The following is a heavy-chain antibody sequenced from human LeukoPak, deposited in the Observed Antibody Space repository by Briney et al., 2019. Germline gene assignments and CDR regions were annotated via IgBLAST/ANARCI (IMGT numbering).Heavy chain of an antibody. CDR1: GGSFSGYY. Sequence: SETLSLTCAVYGGSFSGYYWSWIRQPPGKGLGWIGEINHSGSTNYNPSLKSRVTISVDTSKNQFSLKLSSVTVADTAVYYCARGRYYGSGSRANYYYYGMDVWGQGTTVTVSS. J-gene: IGHJ6*02. CDR3: ARGRYYGSGSRANYYYYGMDV. D-gene: IGHD3-10*01. V-gene: IGHV4-34*01. CDR2: INHSGST.